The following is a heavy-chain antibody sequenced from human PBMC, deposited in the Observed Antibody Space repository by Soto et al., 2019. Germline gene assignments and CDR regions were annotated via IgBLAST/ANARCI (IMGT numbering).Heavy chain of an antibody. V-gene: IGHV1-3*01. D-gene: IGHD1-26*01. J-gene: IGHJ4*02. CDR1: GYTFTSYA. Sequence: QVQLVQSGAEVKKPGASVKVSCKASGYTFTSYAMHWVRQAPGQRLEWMGWINAGNGNTKYSQKFPGRVTITRDTSASTAYMELSSLRSEDTAVYYCARGVGSGLSDYWGQGTLVTVSS. CDR3: ARGVGSGLSDY. CDR2: INAGNGNT.